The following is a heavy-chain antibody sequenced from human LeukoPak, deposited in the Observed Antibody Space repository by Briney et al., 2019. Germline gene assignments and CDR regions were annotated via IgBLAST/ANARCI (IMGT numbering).Heavy chain of an antibody. CDR2: ISYDGSNK. D-gene: IGHD6-19*01. CDR3: AKAGYSSGWRNFDS. Sequence: PGGSLRLSCVASGFSFSSFGMHWVRQAPGKGLEWVAVISYDGSNKFYADSVKGRFTISRDNSKNTLYLQMNSLRAEDTAVYYCAKAGYSSGWRNFDSWGQGTLVTVPS. V-gene: IGHV3-30*18. CDR1: GFSFSSFG. J-gene: IGHJ4*02.